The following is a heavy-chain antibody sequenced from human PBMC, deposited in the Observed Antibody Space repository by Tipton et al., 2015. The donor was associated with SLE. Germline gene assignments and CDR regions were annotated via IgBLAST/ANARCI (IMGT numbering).Heavy chain of an antibody. Sequence: LRLSCTVSGGSISSYYWSWIRQPPGKGLEWIGYIYYSGSTNYNPSLKSRVTISVDTSKNQFSLKLSSVTAAGTAVYYCARGYSYGWNYWGQGTLVTVSS. D-gene: IGHD5-18*01. CDR2: IYYSGST. CDR3: ARGYSYGWNY. J-gene: IGHJ4*02. CDR1: GGSISSYY. V-gene: IGHV4-59*01.